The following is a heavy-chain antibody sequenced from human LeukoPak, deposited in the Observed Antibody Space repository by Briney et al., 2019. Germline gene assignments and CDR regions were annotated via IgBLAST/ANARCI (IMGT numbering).Heavy chain of an antibody. Sequence: SETLSLTCAVSGGSISSGGYSWSWIRQPPGKGLEWIGYIYHSGSTYYNPSLKSRVTISVDRSKNQFSLKLTSVTAADTAVYYCASGGYSYGFDYWGQGTLVTVSS. D-gene: IGHD5-18*01. CDR3: ASGGYSYGFDY. CDR1: GGSISSGGYS. J-gene: IGHJ4*02. CDR2: IYHSGST. V-gene: IGHV4-30-2*01.